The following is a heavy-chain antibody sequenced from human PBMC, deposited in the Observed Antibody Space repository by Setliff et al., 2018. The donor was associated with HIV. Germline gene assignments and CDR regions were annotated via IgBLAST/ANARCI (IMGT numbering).Heavy chain of an antibody. CDR2: ISPDGSVI. CDR1: GFTFGSQW. V-gene: IGHV3-74*01. J-gene: IGHJ4*02. CDR3: VRGIVGASVFNY. Sequence: GGSLRLSCAASGFTFGSQWMHWVRQAPGKGLVWVSRISPDGSVINYAGSMKGRFTISRDNAKNTLYLQMNGLRAEDTAVYYCVRGIVGASVFNYWGQGTQVTVSS. D-gene: IGHD1-26*01.